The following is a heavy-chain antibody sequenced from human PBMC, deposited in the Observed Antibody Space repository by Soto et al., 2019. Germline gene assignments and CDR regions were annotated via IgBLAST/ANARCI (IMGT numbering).Heavy chain of an antibody. CDR2: IYYSGST. Sequence: ASETLSLTCTVSGGSVSSGSYYWSWIRQPPGKGLEWIGYIYYSGSTNYNPSLKSRVTISVDTSKNQFSLKLSSVTAADTAVYYCARDRTTMVRGVRYYYGMDVWGQGTTVTLSS. J-gene: IGHJ6*02. D-gene: IGHD3-10*01. V-gene: IGHV4-61*01. CDR3: ARDRTTMVRGVRYYYGMDV. CDR1: GGSVSSGSYY.